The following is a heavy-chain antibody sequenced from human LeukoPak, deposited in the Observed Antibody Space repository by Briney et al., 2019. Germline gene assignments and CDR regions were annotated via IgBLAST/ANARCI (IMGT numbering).Heavy chain of an antibody. V-gene: IGHV3-48*04. D-gene: IGHD5-24*01. CDR3: AREEIRSWFDP. CDR1: GFTFSRYS. CDR2: ISSSSSTI. J-gene: IGHJ5*02. Sequence: GGSLRLSCAASGFTFSRYSMNWVRQAPGKGLEWVSYISSSSSTIYYADSVKGRFTISRDNAKNSLYLQMNSLRAEDTAVYYCAREEIRSWFDPWGQGTLVTVTS.